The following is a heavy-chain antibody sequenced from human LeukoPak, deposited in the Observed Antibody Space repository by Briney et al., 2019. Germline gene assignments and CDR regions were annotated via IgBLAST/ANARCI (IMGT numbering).Heavy chain of an antibody. CDR3: ARAPEYYDFWSGYYTLSYYYYGMDV. Sequence: GASVKVSCKASGYTFTSYGISWVRQAPGQGLEWMGWISAYNGNTNYAQKLQGRVTMTTDTSTSTAYMELRSLRSDDTAVYYCARAPEYYDFWSGYYTLSYYYYGMDVWGQGTTVTVSS. CDR2: ISAYNGNT. CDR1: GYTFTSYG. J-gene: IGHJ6*02. V-gene: IGHV1-18*01. D-gene: IGHD3-3*01.